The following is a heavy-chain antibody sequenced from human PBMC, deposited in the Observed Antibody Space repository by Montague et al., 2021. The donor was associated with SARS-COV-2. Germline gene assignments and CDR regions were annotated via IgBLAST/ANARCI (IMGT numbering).Heavy chain of an antibody. CDR1: GFSFSNYD. CDR3: AKVARSDPVFAVFTPPGY. V-gene: IGHV3-30*18. CDR2: VSHDANNN. Sequence: SLRLPCAASGFSFSNYDMHWVRQAPGKGLEWVAVVSHDANNNYYADSVKGRFTISRDNSKNTLYLHMSSLRPEDTAVYYCAKVARSDPVFAVFTPPGYWGQGTLVTVSS. J-gene: IGHJ4*02. D-gene: IGHD3-3*01.